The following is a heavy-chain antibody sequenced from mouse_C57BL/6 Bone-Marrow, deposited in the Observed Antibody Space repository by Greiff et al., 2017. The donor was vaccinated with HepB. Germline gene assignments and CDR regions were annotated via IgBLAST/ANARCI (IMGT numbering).Heavy chain of an antibody. D-gene: IGHD1-1*01. J-gene: IGHJ3*01. CDR3: VRPSHSSPFAY. V-gene: IGHV10-1*01. CDR2: IRSTSNNYAT. CDR1: GFSFNTYA. Sequence: EVQGVESGGGLVQPKGSLKLSCAASGFSFNTYAMNWVRQAPGKGLEWVARIRSTSNNYATYYADSVKDRFTISRDDSESMLYLQMNNLKTEDTAMYYCVRPSHSSPFAYWGQGTLVTVSA.